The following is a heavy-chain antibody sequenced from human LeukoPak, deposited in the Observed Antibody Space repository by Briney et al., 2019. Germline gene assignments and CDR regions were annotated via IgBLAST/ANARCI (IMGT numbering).Heavy chain of an antibody. CDR1: GYNFTSYG. Sequence: ASVKVSCKASGYNFTSYGINWVRQAPGQGLEWMGWISAYNGNTNFAQKLQGRVTMTTDTSTSTAYMELRSLRSDDTAVYYCARYLAGGSGSYYLRRWFDPWGQGTLVTVSS. CDR2: ISAYNGNT. D-gene: IGHD3-10*01. V-gene: IGHV1-18*01. J-gene: IGHJ5*02. CDR3: ARYLAGGSGSYYLRRWFDP.